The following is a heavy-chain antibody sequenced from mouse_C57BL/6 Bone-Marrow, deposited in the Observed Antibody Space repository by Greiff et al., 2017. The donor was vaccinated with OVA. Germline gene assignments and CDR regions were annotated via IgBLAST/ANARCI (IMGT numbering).Heavy chain of an antibody. CDR1: GFNIKDDY. CDR3: TTRGAVYDGFYAMDY. V-gene: IGHV14-4*01. D-gene: IGHD2-3*01. Sequence: VQLQQSGAELVRPGASVKLSCTASGFNIKDDYMHWVKQRPEQGLEWIGWIDPENGDTEYASKFQGKATITADTSSNTAYLQLSSLTSEDTAVYYCTTRGAVYDGFYAMDYWGQGTSVTVSS. CDR2: IDPENGDT. J-gene: IGHJ4*01.